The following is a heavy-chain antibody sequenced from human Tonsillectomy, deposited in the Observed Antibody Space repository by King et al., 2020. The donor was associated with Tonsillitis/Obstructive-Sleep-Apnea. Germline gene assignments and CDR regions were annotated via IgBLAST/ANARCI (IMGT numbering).Heavy chain of an antibody. J-gene: IGHJ5*02. D-gene: IGHD3-3*01. Sequence: LQLQESGPGLVKPSETLSLTCTVSGGSISSYYWSWIRQPPGKGLEWIGYIYYSGSTNYNPSLKSRVTISVDTSKNQFSLKLSSVTAADTAVYYCARVPQYYDFGSGTPGGWFDPWGQGTLVTVSS. CDR1: GGSISSYY. CDR2: IYYSGST. CDR3: ARVPQYYDFGSGTPGGWFDP. V-gene: IGHV4-59*01.